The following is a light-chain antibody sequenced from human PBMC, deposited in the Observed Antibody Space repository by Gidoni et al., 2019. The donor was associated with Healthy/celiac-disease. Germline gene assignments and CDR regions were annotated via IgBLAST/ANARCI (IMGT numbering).Light chain of an antibody. V-gene: IGKV3-15*01. CDR3: QQYNNWPPIT. CDR1: QSVSSN. CDR2: GAS. Sequence: EIVVTRSPATLSVSPGERATLSCRASQSVSSNLAWYQQKPGQAPRLLIYGASTRATGIPARFSGRGSGTEFTLTISSLQPEDFAVYYCQQYNNWPPITFGGGTKVEIK. J-gene: IGKJ4*02.